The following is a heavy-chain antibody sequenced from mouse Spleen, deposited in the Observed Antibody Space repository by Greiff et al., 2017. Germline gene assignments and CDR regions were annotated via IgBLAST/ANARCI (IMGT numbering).Heavy chain of an antibody. J-gene: IGHJ3*01. D-gene: IGHD2-3*01. CDR1: GYSITSGYD. CDR2: ISYSGST. CDR3: AREEAYDGYPWFAY. V-gene: IGHV3-1*01. Sequence: VQLKESGPGMVKPSQSLSLTCTVTGYSITSGYDWHWIRHFPGNKLEWMGYISYSGSTNYNPSLKSRISITHDTSKNHFFLKLNSVTTEDTATYYCAREEAYDGYPWFAYWGQGTLVTVSA.